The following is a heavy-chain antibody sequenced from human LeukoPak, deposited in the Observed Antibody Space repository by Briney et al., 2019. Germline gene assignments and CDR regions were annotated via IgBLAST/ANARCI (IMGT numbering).Heavy chain of an antibody. J-gene: IGHJ1*01. D-gene: IGHD3-10*01. CDR2: IYYSGST. CDR1: GGSISSYY. CDR3: ARVEYYGSGTYYIQYFQH. Sequence: SETLSLTCTVSGGSISSYYWSWIRQPPGKGLEWIGYIYYSGSTNYNPSLKSRVTISVDTSKNQFSLKLSSVTAADTAVYYCARVEYYGSGTYYIQYFQHWGQGTLVTVSS. V-gene: IGHV4-59*01.